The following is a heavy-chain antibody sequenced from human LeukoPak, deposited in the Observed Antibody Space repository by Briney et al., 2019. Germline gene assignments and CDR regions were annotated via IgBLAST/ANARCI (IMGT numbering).Heavy chain of an antibody. Sequence: GGSLRLSCAASGFTFDDYTMHWVRQAPGKGLEWVSVISWDGGSTYYVDSVKGRFTISRDNSKNSLYLQMNSLRTEDTALYYCAKDISSLGYDSSGYSDYWGQGTLVTVSS. D-gene: IGHD3-22*01. CDR3: AKDISSLGYDSSGYSDY. CDR2: ISWDGGST. V-gene: IGHV3-43*01. CDR1: GFTFDDYT. J-gene: IGHJ4*02.